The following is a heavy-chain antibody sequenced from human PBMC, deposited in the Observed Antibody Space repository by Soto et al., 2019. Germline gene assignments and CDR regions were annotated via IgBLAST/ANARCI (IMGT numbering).Heavy chain of an antibody. V-gene: IGHV1-3*01. CDR3: ARDRFFYRAIGPVDY. Sequence: GASVKVSCKASGYTFTSYAMHWVRQAPGQRLEWMGWINAGNGNTKYSQKFQGRVTITRDTSASTAYMELSSLRSEDTAVYYCARDRFFYRAIGPVDYWGQGTLVTVSS. D-gene: IGHD1-26*01. J-gene: IGHJ4*02. CDR2: INAGNGNT. CDR1: GYTFTSYA.